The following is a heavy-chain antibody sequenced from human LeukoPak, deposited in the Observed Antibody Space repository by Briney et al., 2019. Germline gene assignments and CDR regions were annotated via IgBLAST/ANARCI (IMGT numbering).Heavy chain of an antibody. CDR1: GGSFSGYY. CDR3: ARGYSPVVVVAATVYFDY. V-gene: IGHV4-34*01. CDR2: INHSGST. J-gene: IGHJ4*02. D-gene: IGHD2-15*01. Sequence: SETLSLTCAVYGGSFSGYYWSWIRQPPGKGLEWIGEINHSGSTDYNPSLKSRVTISVDTSKNQFSLKLSSVTAADTAVYYCARGYSPVVVVAATVYFDYWGQGTLVTVSS.